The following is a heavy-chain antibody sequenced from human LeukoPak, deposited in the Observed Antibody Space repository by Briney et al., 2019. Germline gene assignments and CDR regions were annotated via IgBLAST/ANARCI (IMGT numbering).Heavy chain of an antibody. Sequence: ASVKVSCKASGYTFTGYYMHWVRQAPGQGLEWMGWIHPNSGGTNYAQKFQGRVTMTRDTSISTAYMELSRLRSDDTAVYYCARSLRFLEWLSSNGFDPWGQGTLVTVSS. J-gene: IGHJ5*02. CDR1: GYTFTGYY. D-gene: IGHD3-3*01. CDR3: ARSLRFLEWLSSNGFDP. CDR2: IHPNSGGT. V-gene: IGHV1-2*02.